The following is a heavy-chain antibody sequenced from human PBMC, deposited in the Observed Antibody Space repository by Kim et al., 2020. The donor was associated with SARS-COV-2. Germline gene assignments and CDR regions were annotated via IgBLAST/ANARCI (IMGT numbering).Heavy chain of an antibody. CDR1: GDSISSANSY. J-gene: IGHJ6*02. CDR2: IYPSGST. V-gene: IGHV4-61*02. CDR3: ARDPLGYCSGGSCPPSYYYYYSMDV. D-gene: IGHD2-15*01. Sequence: SETLSLTCTVSGDSISSANSYWSWIRQPAGKGLEWIGRIYPSGSTSYNPSLKSRVTISLDMSENQFSLRLRSVTAADTAVYYCARDPLGYCSGGSCPPSYYYYYSMDVWGQGTTVTVSS.